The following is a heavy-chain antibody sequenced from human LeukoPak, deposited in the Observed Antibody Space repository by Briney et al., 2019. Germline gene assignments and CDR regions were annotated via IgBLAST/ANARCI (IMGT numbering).Heavy chain of an antibody. V-gene: IGHV3-23*01. CDR3: AKRYCSGGSCYMGFDY. D-gene: IGHD2-15*01. Sequence: GGSLRLSCAASGFTFSSYAMSWVRQAPGKGLEWVSAISGSGGSTSYADSVKGRFTIPRDNSKNTLYLQMNSLRAEDTAVYYCAKRYCSGGSCYMGFDYWGQGTLVTVSS. J-gene: IGHJ4*02. CDR1: GFTFSSYA. CDR2: ISGSGGST.